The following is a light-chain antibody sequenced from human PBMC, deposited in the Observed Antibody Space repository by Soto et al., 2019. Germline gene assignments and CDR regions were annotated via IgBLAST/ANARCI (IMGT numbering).Light chain of an antibody. Sequence: QSALTQPRSVSGSPGQSVTISCTGTSSDVGGYNYVSWYQQHPGKAPKLMIYDGSKRPSGVPDRFSGSKSGNTASLTISGVQAEDEADYYCCSYAGSYTLVFGGGTKVTVL. J-gene: IGLJ2*01. V-gene: IGLV2-11*01. CDR2: DGS. CDR3: CSYAGSYTLV. CDR1: SSDVGGYNY.